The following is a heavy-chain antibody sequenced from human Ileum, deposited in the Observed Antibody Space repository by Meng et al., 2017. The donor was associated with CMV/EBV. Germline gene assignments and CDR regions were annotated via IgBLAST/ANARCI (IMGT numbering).Heavy chain of an antibody. V-gene: IGHV4-30-4*08. D-gene: IGHD2-15*01. Sequence: QRQLTGAAQVIVKPSQTLTLTCAVSGGSITSGNDDLSCIRQPPGRGLEWIGYIYYSGSPSYNPSLKSRVTISLDTSKNQFSLNLRSVTATDSAVYYCVRQVVAASFDYWGQGALVTVSS. J-gene: IGHJ4*02. CDR2: IYYSGSP. CDR3: VRQVVAASFDY. CDR1: GGSITSGNDD.